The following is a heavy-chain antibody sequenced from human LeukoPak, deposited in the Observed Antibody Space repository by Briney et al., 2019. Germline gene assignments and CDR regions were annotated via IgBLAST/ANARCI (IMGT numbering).Heavy chain of an antibody. D-gene: IGHD3-16*01. CDR1: GFTVSSNY. CDR2: IYSGGST. CDR3: ASRASVAPGEYYFDY. V-gene: IGHV3-53*05. J-gene: IGHJ4*02. Sequence: GGSLRLSCAASGFTVSSNYMSWVRQAPGKGLEWVSVIYSGGSTYYADSVKGRFTISRDNSKNTLYLQMNSLRAEDTAVYYCASRASVAPGEYYFDYWGQGTLVTVSS.